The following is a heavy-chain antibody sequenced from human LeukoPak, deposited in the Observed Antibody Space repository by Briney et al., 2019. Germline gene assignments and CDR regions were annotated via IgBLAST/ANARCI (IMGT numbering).Heavy chain of an antibody. V-gene: IGHV4-39*01. Sequence: SETRSLTCTVSGGSISSSSYYWGWIRQPPGNGLEWFGSIYYSGSPYYNPSLKSRVPISLDTSKNQFSLKLSSVTAGDRAVFYCARHDMGLLWFGELLPQYYFDYWGQGTLVTVSS. D-gene: IGHD3-10*01. CDR2: IYYSGSP. CDR1: GGSISSSSYY. CDR3: ARHDMGLLWFGELLPQYYFDY. J-gene: IGHJ4*02.